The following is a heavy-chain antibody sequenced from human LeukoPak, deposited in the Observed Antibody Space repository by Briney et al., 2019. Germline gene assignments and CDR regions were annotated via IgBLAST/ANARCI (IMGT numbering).Heavy chain of an antibody. CDR1: GYTFASYG. Sequence: GASVTVSCTASGYTFASYGISWVRQAPGQGLEWMGWISAYNGNTNYAQKLQGRVTMTTDTSTSTAYMELRSLRSDDTAVYYCARPEGDPRRRAFDIWGQGTMVTVSS. J-gene: IGHJ3*02. CDR3: ARPEGDPRRRAFDI. D-gene: IGHD3-16*01. CDR2: ISAYNGNT. V-gene: IGHV1-18*01.